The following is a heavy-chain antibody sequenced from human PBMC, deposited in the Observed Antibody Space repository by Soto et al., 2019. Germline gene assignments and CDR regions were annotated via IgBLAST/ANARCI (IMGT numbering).Heavy chain of an antibody. J-gene: IGHJ5*02. CDR1: GGSISSSSYY. Sequence: QLQLQESGPGLVKPSETLSLTCTVSGGSISSSSYYWGWIRQPPGKGLEWIGSIYYSGSTYYNPSLKSRVTISVDTSKNQFSLKLSSVTAADTAVYYCARSRITIFGVVIIGNWFDPWGQGTLVTVSS. CDR2: IYYSGST. V-gene: IGHV4-39*01. CDR3: ARSRITIFGVVIIGNWFDP. D-gene: IGHD3-3*01.